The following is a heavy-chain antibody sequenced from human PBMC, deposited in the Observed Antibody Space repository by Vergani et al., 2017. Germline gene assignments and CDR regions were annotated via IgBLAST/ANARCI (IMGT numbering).Heavy chain of an antibody. Sequence: QVQLQESGPGLVKPSQTLSLTCTVSGGSISSGDYYWSWIRQPPGKGLEWIGYIYYSGSTYYNPSLKSRVTISVDTSKNQFSLKLSSVTAADTAVYYCAREMVRGVNDYYGMDVWGQGTTDTVSS. CDR2: IYYSGST. D-gene: IGHD3-10*01. V-gene: IGHV4-30-4*01. J-gene: IGHJ6*02. CDR1: GGSISSGDYY. CDR3: AREMVRGVNDYYGMDV.